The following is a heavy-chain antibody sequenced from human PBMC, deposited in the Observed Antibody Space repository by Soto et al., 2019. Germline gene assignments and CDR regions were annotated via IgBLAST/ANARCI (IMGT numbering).Heavy chain of an antibody. Sequence: SETLSLTCAVYGGSFSGYYWSWIRQPPGKGLEWIGEINHSGSTNYNPSLKSRVTISVDTSKNQFSLKLSSVAAADTAVYYCARVRRWYSSSSRPSAGYFDYWGQGTLVTVSS. CDR3: ARVRRWYSSSSRPSAGYFDY. CDR1: GGSFSGYY. J-gene: IGHJ4*02. V-gene: IGHV4-34*01. D-gene: IGHD6-6*01. CDR2: INHSGST.